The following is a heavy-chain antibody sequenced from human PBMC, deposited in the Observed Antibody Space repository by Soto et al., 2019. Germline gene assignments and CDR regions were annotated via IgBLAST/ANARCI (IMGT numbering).Heavy chain of an antibody. CDR3: ARVRVDADDLFYFDS. CDR1: GGSIADYY. J-gene: IGHJ4*02. V-gene: IGHV4-59*07. D-gene: IGHD3-3*01. CDR2: IYHSGGT. Sequence: QVQLQESGPGLVAPSDTLSLTCSVSGGSIADYYWSWIRQPPGKGLEWVAFIYHSGGTDYSPSLQSRVSLSVDTSKNQFSLRLTSVTAADTAVYYCARVRVDADDLFYFDSWGEGTLVTVSS.